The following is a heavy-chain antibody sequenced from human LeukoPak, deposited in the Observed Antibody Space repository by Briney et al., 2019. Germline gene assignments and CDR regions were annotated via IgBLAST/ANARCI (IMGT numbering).Heavy chain of an antibody. CDR1: GGSITTNNYY. V-gene: IGHV4-39*01. Sequence: PSETLSLTCTVSGGSITTNNYYWGCIRQPPGKGLEWIGRIYYSGSTYYNPSLKSRITISVDTSKNQFSLKLSSVTAADTAVYYCARSTGYYAPFDPWGQGTLVTVSS. D-gene: IGHD3-9*01. J-gene: IGHJ5*02. CDR3: ARSTGYYAPFDP. CDR2: IYYSGST.